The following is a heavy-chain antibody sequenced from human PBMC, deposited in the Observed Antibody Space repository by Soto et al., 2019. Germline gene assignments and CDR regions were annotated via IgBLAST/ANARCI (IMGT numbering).Heavy chain of an antibody. J-gene: IGHJ4*02. CDR1: GFTFSNYA. CDR3: ARGDCTSTRCYQYFDY. D-gene: IGHD2-2*01. V-gene: IGHV3-64*01. CDR2: ISSNGGGT. Sequence: GGSLRLSCAASGFTFSNYAMHWVRQAPGKGLEYVSAISSNGGGTFYANSVKGRFTISRDNSKNTLFLQMGSLRAEDMAVYYCARGDCTSTRCYQYFDYWGQGTLVTVSS.